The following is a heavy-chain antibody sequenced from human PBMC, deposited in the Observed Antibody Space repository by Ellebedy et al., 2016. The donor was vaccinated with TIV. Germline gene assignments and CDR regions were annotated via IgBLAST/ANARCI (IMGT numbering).Heavy chain of an antibody. D-gene: IGHD2-15*01. J-gene: IGHJ4*02. CDR3: AREGCSGGSCYADY. CDR2: INSDGSST. V-gene: IGHV3-74*01. Sequence: GESLKISCAASGFPFSSYWMHWVRQAPGKGLVWVSRINSDGSSTSYADSVKGRFTISRDNAKNTLYLQMNSLRAEDTAVYYCAREGCSGGSCYADYWGQGTLVTVSS. CDR1: GFPFSSYW.